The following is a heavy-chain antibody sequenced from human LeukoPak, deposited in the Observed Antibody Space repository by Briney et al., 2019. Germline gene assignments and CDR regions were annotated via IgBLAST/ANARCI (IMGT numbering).Heavy chain of an antibody. V-gene: IGHV3-74*01. CDR2: ISPTGSTT. CDR1: GFSFSGRW. J-gene: IGHJ4*02. D-gene: IGHD6-6*01. Sequence: GGSLRLSCTASGFSFSGRWMHWARQLPGKGLVWVSRISPTGSTTSYADSVKGRFTVSRDNAKNTVYLQMNNLRVDDTAMYYCVGTIASRGSEYWGQGALVTVSS. CDR3: VGTIASRGSEY.